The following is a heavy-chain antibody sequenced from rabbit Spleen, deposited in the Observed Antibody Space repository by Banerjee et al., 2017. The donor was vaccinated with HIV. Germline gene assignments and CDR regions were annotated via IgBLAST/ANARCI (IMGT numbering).Heavy chain of an antibody. CDR1: GFSFSDRDV. CDR3: ARRYSGYYYASDL. D-gene: IGHD7-1*01. Sequence: QEQLEESGGGLVKPEGSLTLTCKASGFSFSDRDVMCWVRQAPGKGLEWIACINTATGKAVYASWAKGRFTISKTSSTTVTLQMTSLTAADTATYFCARRYSGYYYASDLWGPGTLVTVS. CDR2: INTATGKA. J-gene: IGHJ4*01. V-gene: IGHV1S45*01.